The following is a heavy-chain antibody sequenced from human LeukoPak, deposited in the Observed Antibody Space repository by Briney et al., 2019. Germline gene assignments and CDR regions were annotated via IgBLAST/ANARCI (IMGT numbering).Heavy chain of an antibody. V-gene: IGHV3-9*01. J-gene: IGHJ4*02. D-gene: IGHD3-22*01. CDR1: GFTFGDYA. Sequence: GGSLRLSCAASGFTFGDYAMHWVRQAPGKGLEWVSGISWNSGSIGYVDSVKGRFTISRDNAKNSLYLQMNSLRAEDTALYYCAKSRNYYDTRGYYFPPDYWGQGTLVTVSS. CDR2: ISWNSGSI. CDR3: AKSRNYYDTRGYYFPPDY.